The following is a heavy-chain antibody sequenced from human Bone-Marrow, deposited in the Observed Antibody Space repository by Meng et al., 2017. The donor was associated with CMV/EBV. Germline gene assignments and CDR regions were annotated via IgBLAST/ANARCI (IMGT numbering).Heavy chain of an antibody. J-gene: IGHJ4*02. Sequence: VSGLTSRTGWMHWVRQAPGKGLVWVSHINSDGSSKSYADSVKGRFTISRDNAKNTLYLQMNSLRVEDTAVYYCVSFDYSAYDFYFDDWGQGTLVTVSS. CDR3: VSFDYSAYDFYFDD. D-gene: IGHD5-12*01. V-gene: IGHV3-74*01. CDR2: INSDGSSK. CDR1: GLTSRTGW.